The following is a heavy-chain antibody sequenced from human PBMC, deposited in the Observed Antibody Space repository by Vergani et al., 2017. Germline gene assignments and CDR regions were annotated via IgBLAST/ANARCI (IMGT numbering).Heavy chain of an antibody. CDR1: GASIRSSNYY. D-gene: IGHD6-19*01. Sequence: QLQLQESGPGLVKPSATLSLTCSVSGASIRSSNYYWGWIRQPPGKGLEWIPSTYYSGSPYYNPALKSRVTISVDTSKNQFSLKLSSVTAADTAVYFCARHSTVEWLVKLGWIDPWGQGILVTVSS. CDR2: TYYSGSP. V-gene: IGHV4-39*01. J-gene: IGHJ5*02. CDR3: ARHSTVEWLVKLGWIDP.